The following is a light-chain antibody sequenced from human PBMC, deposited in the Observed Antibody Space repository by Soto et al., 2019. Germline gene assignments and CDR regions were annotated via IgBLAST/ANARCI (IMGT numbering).Light chain of an antibody. CDR1: NIETKS. CDR3: QVWDSGSDHVV. Sequence: SYELTQPPSVSVAPGKTARLTCGGDNIETKSVHWYQQNPGQAPVLVIYYDRDRPSGIPERFSGSNSGNTATLTISRVEAGDEADYYCQVWDSGSDHVVFGGGTKLTVL. CDR2: YDR. V-gene: IGLV3-21*04. J-gene: IGLJ2*01.